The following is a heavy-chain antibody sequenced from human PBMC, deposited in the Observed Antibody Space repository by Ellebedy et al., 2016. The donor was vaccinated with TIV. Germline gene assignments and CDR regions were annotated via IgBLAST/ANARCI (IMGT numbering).Heavy chain of an antibody. J-gene: IGHJ3*02. CDR1: GLSVSSNKMS. CDR2: IDWDDDT. CDR3: ARISRDAFDT. V-gene: IGHV2-70*04. Sequence: SGPTLVKPTQTITLTCTLSGLSVSSNKMSVSWIRQPPGKALEWLARIDWDDDTFYNTSLRTRLTISKDTSKNQVVLTMTVMDPVDTGTYYCARISRDAFDTWGQGTMVTVSS.